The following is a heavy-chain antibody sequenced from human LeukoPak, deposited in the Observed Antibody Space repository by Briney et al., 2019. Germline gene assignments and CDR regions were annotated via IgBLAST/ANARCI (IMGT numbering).Heavy chain of an antibody. CDR1: GFTFSSYD. Sequence: PGGSLRLSCAASGFTFSSYDMHWVRHATGKGLEWVSAIGTAGDTYYPGSVKGRFTISRENAKNSLYLQMNSLRAGDTAVYYCARDRYGSGSFDYWGQGTLVTVSS. V-gene: IGHV3-13*01. CDR2: IGTAGDT. J-gene: IGHJ4*02. D-gene: IGHD3-10*01. CDR3: ARDRYGSGSFDY.